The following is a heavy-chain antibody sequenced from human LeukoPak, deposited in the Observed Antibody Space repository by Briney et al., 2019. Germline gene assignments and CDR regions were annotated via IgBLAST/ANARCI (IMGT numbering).Heavy chain of an antibody. CDR1: GFTFSGRW. J-gene: IGHJ5*02. V-gene: IGHV3-7*03. CDR3: AREIVGTHKSRFDP. D-gene: IGHD1-26*01. CDR2: INQDGTDK. Sequence: GGSLRLSCAASGFTFSGRWMSWLRQAPGKGLEWVANINQDGTDKYYVDSVKGRFTISRDNAKNSLYLQMNSLRAEDTAVYYCAREIVGTHKSRFDPWGQGTLVTVCS.